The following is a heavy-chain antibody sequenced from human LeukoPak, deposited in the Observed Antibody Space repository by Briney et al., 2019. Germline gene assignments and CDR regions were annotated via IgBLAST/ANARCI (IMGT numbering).Heavy chain of an antibody. V-gene: IGHV3-21*01. J-gene: IGHJ4*02. Sequence: GSLRLSCAASGFSFSSYSMSWVRQAPGKGLEWVSFISRSSSDIYHADSVKGRFTISRDNAKNSLYLQMNSLRAEDTAVYYCARDLPAAVDWGQGTLVTVSS. CDR2: ISRSSSDI. CDR1: GFSFSSYS. D-gene: IGHD2-2*01. CDR3: ARDLPAAVD.